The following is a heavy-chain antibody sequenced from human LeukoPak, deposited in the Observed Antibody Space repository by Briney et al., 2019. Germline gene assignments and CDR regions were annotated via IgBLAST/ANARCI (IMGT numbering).Heavy chain of an antibody. J-gene: IGHJ4*02. D-gene: IGHD3-16*01. CDR2: ISYDGSNK. V-gene: IGHV3-30*18. CDR3: AKDWAFAY. CDR1: GFTFSSYG. Sequence: GGSLRLSCAASGFTFSSYGMHWVRQAPGKGLEWVAVISYDGSNKYYADSVKGRFTISRDNSKNTLYLQMNSLRAEDTAVYYGAKDWAFAYWGQGPLVTVSS.